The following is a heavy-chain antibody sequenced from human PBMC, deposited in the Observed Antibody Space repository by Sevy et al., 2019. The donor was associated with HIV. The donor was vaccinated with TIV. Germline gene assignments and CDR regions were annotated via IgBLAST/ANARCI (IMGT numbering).Heavy chain of an antibody. CDR3: ARAPSWYDSSGYNALDI. CDR2: INPSGGTT. CDR1: GDTFNNYH. V-gene: IGHV1-46*02. Sequence: ASVKVSCKASGDTFNNYHVHWVRQAPGQGLEWMGIINPSGGTTSYAQKFQGRVTMTRDTPTSTVYMELSSLRSEDTAVYYCARAPSWYDSSGYNALDIWGQGTMVTVSS. J-gene: IGHJ3*02. D-gene: IGHD3-22*01.